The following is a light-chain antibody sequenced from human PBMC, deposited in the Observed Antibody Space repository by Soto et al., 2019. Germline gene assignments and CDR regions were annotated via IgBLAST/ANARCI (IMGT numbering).Light chain of an antibody. J-gene: IGLJ1*01. Sequence: SVLTQPPSVSAAPGQKVTISCSGSSSNIGNNYVAWYQQLPGTAPKLLIYDSNKRPSGIPDRFSGSKSGTSATLVITGLQTGDEADYFCGAWDSSLSAGYYVFGTGTKVTVL. CDR2: DSN. CDR3: GAWDSSLSAGYYV. CDR1: SSNIGNNY. V-gene: IGLV1-51*01.